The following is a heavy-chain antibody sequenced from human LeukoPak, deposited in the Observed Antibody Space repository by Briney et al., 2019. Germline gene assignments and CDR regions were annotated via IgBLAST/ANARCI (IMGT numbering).Heavy chain of an antibody. CDR1: GFTLSSYE. V-gene: IGHV3-23*01. J-gene: IGHJ5*02. Sequence: PGGSLRLSCTVSGFTLSSYEMTWFRQAPGKGLEWVSSIGYGGADSHYADSVKGRFTISRDNSKNTLYLQMISLRAEDTAVYYCAKARRIQLWLSWGQGTLVTVSS. D-gene: IGHD5-18*01. CDR3: AKARRIQLWLS. CDR2: IGYGGADS.